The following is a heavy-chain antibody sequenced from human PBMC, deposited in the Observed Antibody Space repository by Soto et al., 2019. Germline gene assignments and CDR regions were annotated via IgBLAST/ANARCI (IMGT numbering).Heavy chain of an antibody. Sequence: EVQLVESGGGLVKPGGSLRLSCAASGFTFSTYSMNWVRQAPGKGLEWVSSISSSSSYIYYADSVKGRFTISRDNAKNSLDLQMNGLRAEDTAVYYCARYDDSGYSGPYYYYGMDVWGQGTTVTVSS. V-gene: IGHV3-21*01. CDR3: ARYDDSGYSGPYYYYGMDV. J-gene: IGHJ6*02. D-gene: IGHD3-22*01. CDR1: GFTFSTYS. CDR2: ISSSSSYI.